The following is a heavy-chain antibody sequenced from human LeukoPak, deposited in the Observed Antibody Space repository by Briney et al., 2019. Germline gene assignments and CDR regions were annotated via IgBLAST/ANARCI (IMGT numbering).Heavy chain of an antibody. CDR2: IYWDDDK. Sequence: SGPTLENPTQPLTLTCTFSGFSLSSSGVGVSWIRQPPGKALAWLALIYWDDDKRYSPSLKSRLTISKDTSKNQVVLTMTNMDPVDTATYYCAHIGGYGDYVIDFDYWGQGTLVTVSS. V-gene: IGHV2-5*02. CDR3: AHIGGYGDYVIDFDY. CDR1: GFSLSSSGVG. J-gene: IGHJ4*02. D-gene: IGHD4-17*01.